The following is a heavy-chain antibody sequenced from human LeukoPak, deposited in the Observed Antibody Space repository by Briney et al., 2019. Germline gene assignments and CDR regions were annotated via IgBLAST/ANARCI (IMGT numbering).Heavy chain of an antibody. J-gene: IGHJ4*02. CDR2: IYYSGST. Sequence: PSETLSLTCTVSGGSISSYYWSWIGQPPGKGLEWIGYIYYSGSTNYNPSLKSRVTISVDTSKNQFSLKLSSVTAADTAVYYCARGGSWYYFDYWGQGTLVTVSS. CDR3: ARGGSWYYFDY. D-gene: IGHD6-13*01. CDR1: GGSISSYY. V-gene: IGHV4-59*01.